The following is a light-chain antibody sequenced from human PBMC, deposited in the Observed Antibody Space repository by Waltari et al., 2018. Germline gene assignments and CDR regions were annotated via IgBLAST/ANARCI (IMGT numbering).Light chain of an antibody. CDR2: GAS. CDR3: QQYDGSSVT. V-gene: IGKV3-20*01. Sequence: EIALTQSPGTLSLSPGERATLSCRAGQTISGSWLTWYQRKPGQAPRLLIYGASSRATGIPVRFSGSGSGTDFTLTISRLEPEDSAVYYCQQYDGSSVTFGGGTKVEVK. CDR1: QTISGSW. J-gene: IGKJ4*01.